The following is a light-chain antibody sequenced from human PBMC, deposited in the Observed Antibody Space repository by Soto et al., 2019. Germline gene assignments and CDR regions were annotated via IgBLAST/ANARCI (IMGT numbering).Light chain of an antibody. CDR3: CSYAGGNTYV. CDR1: SRDVGLYDF. Sequence: QSALTQPASVSGSPGQSIAISCTGTSRDVGLYDFVSWFQQHPGKAPKLLIYDGSERPSGVSNRFSASESGNTASLTISGFEAEDEAYYYCCSYAGGNTYVFGSGTKLTV. V-gene: IGLV2-23*01. CDR2: DGS. J-gene: IGLJ1*01.